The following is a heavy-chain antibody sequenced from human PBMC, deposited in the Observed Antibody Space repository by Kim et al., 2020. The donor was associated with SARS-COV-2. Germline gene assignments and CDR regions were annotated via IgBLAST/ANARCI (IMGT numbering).Heavy chain of an antibody. CDR1: GFTVSSSY. V-gene: IGHV3-53*01. J-gene: IGHJ4*02. CDR3: ARGQASWWQLDY. Sequence: GGSLRLSCAVSGFTVSSSYLSWVRQAPGKGLEWVSVIYSGGSTYYADSVKGRFTISRDNSKNTLYLQMNSLRAEDTAVYYCARGQASWWQLDYWGQGSLVTVSS. CDR2: IYSGGST. D-gene: IGHD2-15*01.